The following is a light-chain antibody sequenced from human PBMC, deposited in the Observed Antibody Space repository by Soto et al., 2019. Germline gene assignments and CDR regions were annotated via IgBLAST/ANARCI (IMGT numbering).Light chain of an antibody. CDR2: EVT. V-gene: IGLV2-14*01. CDR1: SXDIGSYNR. Sequence: SVLTQPSSVSGSPGQSITISCTGTSXDIGSYNRVSWYQQHPGKAPKLIIYEVTDRPSGVSNRFSGSKSGNTASLTISGLQAEDEAEYYCSSYTNINTRACVFGTGTKV. CDR3: SSYTNINTRACV. J-gene: IGLJ1*01.